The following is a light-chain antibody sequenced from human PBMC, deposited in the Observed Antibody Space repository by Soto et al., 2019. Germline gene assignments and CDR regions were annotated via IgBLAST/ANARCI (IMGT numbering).Light chain of an antibody. V-gene: IGKV3-15*01. Sequence: EIVMTQSPATLSVSPGEGATLSCRASQSVSSNLAWYQQKPGQAPRLLIYGASTRATGIPARFSGTGFVTEFTLTISSLQSGDSAVYYCQQYNIRPRTFGQGTKVDIK. J-gene: IGKJ1*01. CDR2: GAS. CDR1: QSVSSN. CDR3: QQYNIRPRT.